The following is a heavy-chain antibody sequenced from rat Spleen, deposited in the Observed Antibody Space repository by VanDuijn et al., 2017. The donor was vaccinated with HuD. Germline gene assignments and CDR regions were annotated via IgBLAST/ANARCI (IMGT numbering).Heavy chain of an antibody. V-gene: IGHV5-34*01. CDR3: ARPPTTRVYGFFAY. CDR1: GFTFSDYG. D-gene: IGHD1-4*01. J-gene: IGHJ3*01. Sequence: EVQLVESGGGLVQPGRSLKLSCVASGFTFSDYGMNWIRQAPGRGLEWLLYISSSSGTIFYADTVKDRFTISRDNAKNTLYLQLSSLRSEDTAFYYCARPPTTRVYGFFAYWGQGTLVTVSS. CDR2: ISSSSGTI.